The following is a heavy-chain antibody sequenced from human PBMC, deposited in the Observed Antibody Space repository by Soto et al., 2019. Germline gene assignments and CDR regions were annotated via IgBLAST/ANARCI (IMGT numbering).Heavy chain of an antibody. CDR1: GYTFTSYA. Sequence: GASVKVSCKASGYTFTSYAMQWVRQAPGQRLEWMGWINAGNGNTKYSQKFQGRVTITRDTSASTAYMELSSLRSEDTAVYYCARSDYDYVWGSYRYYFDYWGQGTLVTVSS. CDR2: INAGNGNT. CDR3: ARSDYDYVWGSYRYYFDY. D-gene: IGHD3-16*02. V-gene: IGHV1-3*01. J-gene: IGHJ4*02.